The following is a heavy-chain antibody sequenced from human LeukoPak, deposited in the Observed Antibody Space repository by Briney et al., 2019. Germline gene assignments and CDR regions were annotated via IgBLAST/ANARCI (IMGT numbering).Heavy chain of an antibody. J-gene: IGHJ4*02. CDR3: ARDARGGNSYYFDY. V-gene: IGHV4-59*12. CDR2: IYYSGST. D-gene: IGHD4-23*01. CDR1: GGSISSYY. Sequence: NPSETLSPTCTVSGGSISSYYWSWIRQPPGKGLEWIGYIYYSGSTNYNPSLKSRVTISVDTSKNHFSLKLNSVTAAGTAVYYCARDARGGNSYYFDYWGQGTLVTVSS.